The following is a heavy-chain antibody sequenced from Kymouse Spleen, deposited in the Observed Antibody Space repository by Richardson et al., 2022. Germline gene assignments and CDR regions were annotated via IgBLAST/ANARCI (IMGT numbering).Heavy chain of an antibody. CDR1: GFTFSSYS. Sequence: EVQLVESGGGLVKPGGSLRLSCAASGFTFSSYSMNWVRQAPGKGLEWVSSISSSSSYIYYADSVKGRFTISRDNAKNSLYLQMNSLRAEDTAVYYCARDMGSSWPLGMDVWGQGTTVTVSS. V-gene: IGHV3-21*03. CDR3: ARDMGSSWPLGMDV. D-gene: IGHD6-13*01. CDR2: ISSSSSYI. J-gene: IGHJ6*02.